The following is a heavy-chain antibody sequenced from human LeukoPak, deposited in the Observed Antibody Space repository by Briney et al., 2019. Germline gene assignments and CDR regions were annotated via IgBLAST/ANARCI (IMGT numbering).Heavy chain of an antibody. Sequence: ASVKVSCKASGYTFTSYYMHWVRQAPGQGLEWMGIINPSGGSTSYAQKFQGRVTMTRDMSTSTVYMELSSLRSEDTAVYYCARAGITIFGVVTPPPEYWGQGTLVTVSS. V-gene: IGHV1-46*01. D-gene: IGHD3-3*01. CDR1: GYTFTSYY. CDR3: ARAGITIFGVVTPPPEY. J-gene: IGHJ4*02. CDR2: INPSGGST.